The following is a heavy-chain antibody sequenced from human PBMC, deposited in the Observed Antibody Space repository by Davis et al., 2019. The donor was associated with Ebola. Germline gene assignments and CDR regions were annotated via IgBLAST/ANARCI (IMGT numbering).Heavy chain of an antibody. V-gene: IGHV4-38-2*02. J-gene: IGHJ6*02. D-gene: IGHD3-10*01. Sequence: SETLSLTCTVSGYSIRSGYYWGWIRQAPGKGLEWIGSVFQSVTTYYNPSLRSRVTMSVDTSKNQFSLKLSSVTAADTAVYYCAREPPLVQGILYYYYGMDVWGQGTTVTVSS. CDR1: GYSIRSGYY. CDR2: VFQSVTT. CDR3: AREPPLVQGILYYYYGMDV.